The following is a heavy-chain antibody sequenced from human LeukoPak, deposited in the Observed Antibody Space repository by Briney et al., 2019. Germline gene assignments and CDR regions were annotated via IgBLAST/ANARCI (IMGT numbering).Heavy chain of an antibody. CDR3: ARDPITYYYDSSGP. J-gene: IGHJ5*02. Sequence: GGSLRLSCAASGFTVSGNYMSWVRQAPGKGLEWVSLLYSGGSTYYADSVKGRFTISRDNSKNTLYLQMNSLRAEDTAVYYCARDPITYYYDSSGPWGQGTLVTVSS. V-gene: IGHV3-66*01. CDR1: GFTVSGNY. CDR2: LYSGGST. D-gene: IGHD3-22*01.